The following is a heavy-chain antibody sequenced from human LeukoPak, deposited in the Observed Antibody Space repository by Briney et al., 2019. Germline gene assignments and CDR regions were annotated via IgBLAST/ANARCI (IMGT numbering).Heavy chain of an antibody. D-gene: IGHD3-22*01. J-gene: IGHJ5*02. Sequence: PSETLSLTCAVSGDSISSGGYYWSWIRQPPGKGLEWIGHIYHSGSTYYNPSLKSRVTISVDRSKNQFSLKLSSVTAADTAVYYCARERSSGYLLGWFDPWGQGTLVTVSS. CDR3: ARERSSGYLLGWFDP. CDR2: IYHSGST. V-gene: IGHV4-30-2*01. CDR1: GDSISSGGYY.